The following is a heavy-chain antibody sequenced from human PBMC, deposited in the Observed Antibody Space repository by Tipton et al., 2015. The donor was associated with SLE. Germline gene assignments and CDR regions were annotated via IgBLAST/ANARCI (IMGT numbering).Heavy chain of an antibody. D-gene: IGHD2-15*01. CDR3: ARGLTQSPDY. V-gene: IGHV4-34*01. CDR2: INRSGGT. J-gene: IGHJ4*02. Sequence: TLSLTCAVYGGSFSGFSWSWIRQPPGKGLEWIGEINRSGGTNHNPSLKSRVTISVDTSKNQFSLKLSSVTAADTAVYYCARGLTQSPDYWGQGTLVTVSS. CDR1: GGSFSGFS.